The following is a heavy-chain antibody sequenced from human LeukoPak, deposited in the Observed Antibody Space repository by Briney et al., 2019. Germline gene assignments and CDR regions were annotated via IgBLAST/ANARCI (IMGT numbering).Heavy chain of an antibody. CDR3: ATQRDSSWTFDS. V-gene: IGHV3-23*01. CDR1: GITFSSYA. Sequence: GGSLRLSCAASGITFSSYAMSWVRQAPGKGLGWVSAISGSSGNTYYADSVKGRFTISRDNSKNTLYLQLNSLRAEDTAVYYCATQRDSSWTFDSWGQGTLVTVSS. CDR2: ISGSSGNT. J-gene: IGHJ4*02. D-gene: IGHD6-13*01.